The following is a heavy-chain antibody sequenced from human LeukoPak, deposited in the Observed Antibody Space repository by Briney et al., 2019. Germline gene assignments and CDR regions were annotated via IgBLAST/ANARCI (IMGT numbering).Heavy chain of an antibody. Sequence: GGSLRLSCAASGFTFSSYAMSWVRQAPGKGLEWVSAISGSGGSTYYADSVKGRFTISRDNSKNTLYLQMNSLRAEDTAVYYCAKDSQVFYAAPEGGFDYWGQGTLVTVSS. J-gene: IGHJ4*02. CDR3: AKDSQVFYAAPEGGFDY. V-gene: IGHV3-23*01. CDR2: ISGSGGST. D-gene: IGHD5/OR15-5a*01. CDR1: GFTFSSYA.